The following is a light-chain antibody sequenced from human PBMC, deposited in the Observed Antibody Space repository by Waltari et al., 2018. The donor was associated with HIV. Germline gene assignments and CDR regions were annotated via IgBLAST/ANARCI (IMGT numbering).Light chain of an antibody. CDR3: QQYDNFPLT. J-gene: IGKJ4*01. V-gene: IGKV1-33*01. Sequence: IQMTQSPSSLSASVGDRVTITCRASQDISNYLNWFQQRQGKSTNLLIFYASNLHTGVSSRFSGRGSGRDFSLTITNLQPDDSATYFCQQYDNFPLTFGGGTKVQIK. CDR2: YAS. CDR1: QDISNY.